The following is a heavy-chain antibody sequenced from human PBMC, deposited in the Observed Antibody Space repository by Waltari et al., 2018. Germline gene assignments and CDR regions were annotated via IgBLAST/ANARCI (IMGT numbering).Heavy chain of an antibody. V-gene: IGHV3-33*06. Sequence: QVHLLGSGGGVVQPAGSLGLLCASSGFCFNTYAMYWVRQAPGKGLEWVEVVWHDGSYKFYADSVKGRFTISRDNSKNTLYFQMNSLRAEDTAMYYCAKDGSASRLVRYYLDHWGPGTLVTVSS. D-gene: IGHD2-8*02. CDR2: VWHDGSYK. CDR3: AKDGSASRLVRYYLDH. J-gene: IGHJ4*02. CDR1: GFCFNTYA.